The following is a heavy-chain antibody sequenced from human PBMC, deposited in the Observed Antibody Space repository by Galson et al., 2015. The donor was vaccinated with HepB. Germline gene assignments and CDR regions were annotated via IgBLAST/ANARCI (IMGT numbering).Heavy chain of an antibody. J-gene: IGHJ6*02. D-gene: IGHD2-15*01. V-gene: IGHV3-30-3*01. CDR1: GFTFSSYA. Sequence: SLRLSCAASGFTFSSYAMHWVRQAPGKGLEWVAVISYDGSNKYYADSVKGRFTISRDNSKNTLYLQMNSLRAEDTAVYYCARERKRVAATPSYYYYYYGMDVWGQGTTVTVSS. CDR2: ISYDGSNK. CDR3: ARERKRVAATPSYYYYYYGMDV.